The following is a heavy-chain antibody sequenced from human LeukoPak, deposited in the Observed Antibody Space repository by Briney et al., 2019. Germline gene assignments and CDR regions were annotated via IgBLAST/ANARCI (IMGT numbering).Heavy chain of an antibody. D-gene: IGHD1-26*01. Sequence: GGSLRLSCAASGFSFSSYGMHWVRQAPGKGLEWVSFIHYDGTNKHYVDSVRGRFTISRDNSKNTLYLQMNSLRAEDTALYYCAKDPKWELRGYYFDYWGQGTLVTVSS. CDR3: AKDPKWELRGYYFDY. CDR1: GFSFSSYG. V-gene: IGHV3-30*02. CDR2: IHYDGTNK. J-gene: IGHJ4*02.